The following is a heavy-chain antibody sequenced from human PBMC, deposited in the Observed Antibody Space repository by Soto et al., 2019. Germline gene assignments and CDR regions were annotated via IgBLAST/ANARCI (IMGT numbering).Heavy chain of an antibody. J-gene: IGHJ6*02. CDR2: IYPGDSDT. CDR3: APANVWGFYPGTPPKHTYRRYF. V-gene: IGHV5-51*01. D-gene: IGHD3-16*02. Sequence: PGESLKISCKGSGYSFTSYWIGWVRQMPGKGLECMGIIYPGDSDTRYSPSFQGQVTISADKSISTAYLQWSSLKASDTAMYYCAPANVWGFYPGTPPKHTYRRYFRAQGTTV. CDR1: GYSFTSYW.